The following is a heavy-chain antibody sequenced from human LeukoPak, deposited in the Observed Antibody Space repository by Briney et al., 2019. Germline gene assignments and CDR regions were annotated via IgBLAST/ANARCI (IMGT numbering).Heavy chain of an antibody. V-gene: IGHV1-69*04. CDR2: IIPILGIA. Sequence: SVKVSCKASGGTFSSYAISWVRQAPGQGLEWMGRIIPILGIANYAQKFQGRVAITADKSTSTAYMELSSLRSEDTAVYYCARPRTVVSLWDAFDIWGQGTMVTVSS. D-gene: IGHD3-22*01. CDR3: ARPRTVVSLWDAFDI. J-gene: IGHJ3*02. CDR1: GGTFSSYA.